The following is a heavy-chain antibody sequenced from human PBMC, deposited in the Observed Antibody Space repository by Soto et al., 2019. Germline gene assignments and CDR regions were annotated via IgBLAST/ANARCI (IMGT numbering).Heavy chain of an antibody. CDR3: ARVHGVLYSGY. J-gene: IGHJ4*02. Sequence: GASVKVSCKASGYTFTSYAMHWVRQAPGQRLEWMGWINAGNGNTKYSQKFQGRVTITRDTSASTAYMELSSLRSEDTAVYYCARVHGVLYSGYWGQGTLVTVSS. CDR1: GYTFTSYA. V-gene: IGHV1-3*01. D-gene: IGHD3-10*01. CDR2: INAGNGNT.